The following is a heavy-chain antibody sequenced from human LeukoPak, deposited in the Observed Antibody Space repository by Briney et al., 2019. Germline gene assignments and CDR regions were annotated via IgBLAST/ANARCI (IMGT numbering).Heavy chain of an antibody. CDR1: GFTFSSYW. CDR2: IKQDGSEK. CDR3: ARQGGYNYALLRNWFDP. J-gene: IGHJ5*02. V-gene: IGHV3-7*01. D-gene: IGHD5-18*01. Sequence: GGSLRLSCAASGFTFSSYWMSWVRQAPRKGLEWVANIKQDGSEKYYVDSVKGRFTISRDNAKNSLYLQMNSLRAEDTAVYYCARQGGYNYALLRNWFDPWGQGTLVTVSS.